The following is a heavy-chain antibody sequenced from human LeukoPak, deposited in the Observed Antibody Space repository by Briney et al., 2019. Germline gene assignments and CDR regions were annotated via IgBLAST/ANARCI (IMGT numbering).Heavy chain of an antibody. CDR3: ARGGVVVPGDAFDI. J-gene: IGHJ3*02. Sequence: SETLSLTCTVSGGSITSYYWSWIRQPAGKGLEWIGRIYTSGSTNYNPSLKSRVTMSVDTSKNQFSLKLTSVTAADTAVYYCARGGVVVPGDAFDIWGQGTMVTVSS. V-gene: IGHV4-4*07. D-gene: IGHD2-2*01. CDR2: IYTSGST. CDR1: GGSITSYY.